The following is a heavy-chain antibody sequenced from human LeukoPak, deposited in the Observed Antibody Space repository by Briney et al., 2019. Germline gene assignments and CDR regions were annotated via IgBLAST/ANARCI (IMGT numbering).Heavy chain of an antibody. Sequence: GASVKVSCKASGYTFTSYGISWVRQAPGQGLEWMGWISAYNGNTNYAQKLQGRVTMTTDTSTSTAYMELRSLRSDDTAVYYCARDRDCSSTSCYRWFDTWGQGTLVTVSS. V-gene: IGHV1-18*01. D-gene: IGHD2-2*01. CDR2: ISAYNGNT. CDR1: GYTFTSYG. CDR3: ARDRDCSSTSCYRWFDT. J-gene: IGHJ5*02.